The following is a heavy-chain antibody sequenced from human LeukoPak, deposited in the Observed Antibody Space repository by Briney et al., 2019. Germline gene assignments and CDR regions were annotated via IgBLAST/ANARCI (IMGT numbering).Heavy chain of an antibody. CDR2: ISGSGGST. D-gene: IGHD2-15*01. CDR3: ATNIVVVVAATPGVDY. J-gene: IGHJ4*02. Sequence: PGGSLRLSCAASGFTFSSYAMSWVRQAPGKGLEWVSAISGSGGSTYYADSVKGRFTISRDNSKNTLYLQMNSLRAEDTAVYYCATNIVVVVAATPGVDYWGQGTLVTVSS. V-gene: IGHV3-23*01. CDR1: GFTFSSYA.